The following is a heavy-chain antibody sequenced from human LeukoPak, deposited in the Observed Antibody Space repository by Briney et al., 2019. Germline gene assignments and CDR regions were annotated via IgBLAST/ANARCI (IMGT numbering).Heavy chain of an antibody. D-gene: IGHD1-26*01. V-gene: IGHV4-38-2*02. Sequence: SETLSLTCAVSGYSISSGYYWGWIRQPPGKGLEWIGIIYHSGSTYYNPSLRSRVTISVDTSKNQFSLKLSSVTAADTAVYYCTRDRGSGGFDPWGQGTLVTVSS. CDR3: TRDRGSGGFDP. CDR2: IYHSGST. CDR1: GYSISSGYY. J-gene: IGHJ5*02.